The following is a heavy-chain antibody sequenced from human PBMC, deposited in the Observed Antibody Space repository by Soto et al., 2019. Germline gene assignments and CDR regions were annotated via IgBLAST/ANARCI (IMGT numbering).Heavy chain of an antibody. CDR2: ISYDGRDK. CDR3: ARSAGGSYPQYDY. Sequence: QVQLVESGGGVVQPGRSLRLSCAASEFTFSSYAMHWVRQAPGTGLEWVAVISYDGRDKYYPDSVKGRFTISRDNSKNTLYLQMNSLRAEDTAVYYCARSAGGSYPQYDYWGQGTLVTVSS. D-gene: IGHD1-26*01. J-gene: IGHJ4*02. CDR1: EFTFSSYA. V-gene: IGHV3-30*04.